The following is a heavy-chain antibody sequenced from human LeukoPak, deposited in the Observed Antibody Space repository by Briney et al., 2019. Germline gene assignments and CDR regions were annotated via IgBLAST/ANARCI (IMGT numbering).Heavy chain of an antibody. Sequence: PSETLSLTCTVSGGSISTYYWSWIRHPPGKRLEWIGYIYYSGSTNYNPSLKIRVTISVDTSKNQFSLKLSSVTAADTAVYYCARLYRLQAGYYMDVWGKGTTVTVSS. J-gene: IGHJ6*03. CDR3: ARLYRLQAGYYMDV. V-gene: IGHV4-59*01. CDR1: GGSISTYY. D-gene: IGHD3-16*02. CDR2: IYYSGST.